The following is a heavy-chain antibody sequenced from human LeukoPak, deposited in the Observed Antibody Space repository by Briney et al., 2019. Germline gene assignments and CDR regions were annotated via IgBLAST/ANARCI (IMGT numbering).Heavy chain of an antibody. Sequence: GGSLRLSCAASGFTFSRYWMHWVRQAPGKGLVWVSRINSDGSNTNYADSVKGRFTISRDNAKNTLYLQMNSLRAEDTAVYYYAREESGYDILTGYYTGEYWFDPWGQGTLVTVSS. D-gene: IGHD3-9*01. CDR1: GFTFSRYW. CDR3: AREESGYDILTGYYTGEYWFDP. V-gene: IGHV3-74*01. J-gene: IGHJ5*02. CDR2: INSDGSNT.